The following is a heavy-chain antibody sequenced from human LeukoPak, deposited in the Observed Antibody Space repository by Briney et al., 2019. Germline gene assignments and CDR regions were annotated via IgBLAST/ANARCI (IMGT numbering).Heavy chain of an antibody. CDR2: ISYDGSNK. J-gene: IGHJ6*02. Sequence: PGGSLRLSCAASGFTFSSYGMHWVRQAPGKGLEWVAVISYDGSNKYYADSVKGRFTISRDNSKNTLYLQMNSLRAEDTAVYYCAKEAVAGSYYGMDVWGQGTTVTVSS. CDR1: GFTFSSYG. D-gene: IGHD6-19*01. CDR3: AKEAVAGSYYGMDV. V-gene: IGHV3-30*18.